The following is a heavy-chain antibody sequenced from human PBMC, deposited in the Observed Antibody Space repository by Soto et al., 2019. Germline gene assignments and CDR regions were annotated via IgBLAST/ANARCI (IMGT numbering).Heavy chain of an antibody. D-gene: IGHD6-19*01. Sequence: DVQLVESGGGLVQPGRSLRLSCAASGFTFDDYAMHWVRPAPGKGLEWVSGISWNSGSIGYADSVKGRFTISRDNAKNSLYLQMNSLRAEDTAVYYCAKVPRQWLGLDAFDIWGQGTMVTVSS. V-gene: IGHV3-9*01. CDR2: ISWNSGSI. CDR3: AKVPRQWLGLDAFDI. J-gene: IGHJ3*02. CDR1: GFTFDDYA.